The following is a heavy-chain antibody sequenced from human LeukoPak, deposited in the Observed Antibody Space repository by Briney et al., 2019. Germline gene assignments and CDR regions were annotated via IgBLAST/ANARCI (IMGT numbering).Heavy chain of an antibody. D-gene: IGHD4-23*01. CDR2: IRGSDGST. CDR1: GFTFSTYA. CDR3: AKDVFGDYGGLDY. V-gene: IGHV3-23*01. Sequence: GGSLRLSCAASGFTFSTYALSWVRQAPGKGLEWVSSIRGSDGSTYYADSVKGRFAISRDNSKNTLYLQMDSLRAEDTAVYYCAKDVFGDYGGLDYWGQGTLVTVSS. J-gene: IGHJ4*02.